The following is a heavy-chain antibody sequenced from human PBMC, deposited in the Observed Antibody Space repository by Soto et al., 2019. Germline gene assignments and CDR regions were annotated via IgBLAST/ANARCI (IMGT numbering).Heavy chain of an antibody. J-gene: IGHJ5*02. Sequence: ASVKVSCKTSGYTFTNFGLSWVRQAPGQGLEWMGWISAYNGNTNYRQNFQGRVTMTTDTSTSTVYMELSRLTSDDTAVYFCARAVGRDGSSWYRGAYDLWGQGSQVTVSS. V-gene: IGHV1-18*01. CDR3: ARAVGRDGSSWYRGAYDL. CDR1: GYTFTNFG. D-gene: IGHD1-26*01. CDR2: ISAYNGNT.